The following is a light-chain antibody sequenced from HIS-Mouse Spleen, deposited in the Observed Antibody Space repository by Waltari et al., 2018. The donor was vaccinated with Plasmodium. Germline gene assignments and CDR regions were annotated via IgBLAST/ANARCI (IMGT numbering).Light chain of an antibody. CDR1: QSLLHSNGYNI. V-gene: IGKV2-28*01. J-gene: IGKJ4*01. CDR2: LGS. CDR3: MQALQTPLT. Sequence: DIVMTQSPLSLPVTPGEPASIPCRSSQSLLHSNGYNILDWYLQKPGQSPQLLIYLGSNRASGVPDRFSGSGSGTDFTLKISRVEAEDVGVYYCMQALQTPLTFGGGTKVEIK.